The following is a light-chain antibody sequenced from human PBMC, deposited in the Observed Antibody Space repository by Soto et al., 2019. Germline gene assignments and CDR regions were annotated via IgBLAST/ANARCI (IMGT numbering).Light chain of an antibody. CDR3: CSYAGGSTVV. CDR2: EGS. CDR1: SSDVGSYNL. Sequence: QSALTQPASVSGSPGQSITFSCTGTSSDVGSYNLVSWYQHHPGKGPKLMIYEGSKRPSGASNRFSGSKSGNTASLTISGLQTEDEADYYCCSYAGGSTVVFGGGTKLTVL. V-gene: IGLV2-23*01. J-gene: IGLJ2*01.